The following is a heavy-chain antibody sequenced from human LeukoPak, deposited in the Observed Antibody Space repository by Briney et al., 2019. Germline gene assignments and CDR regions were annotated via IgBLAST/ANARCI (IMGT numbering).Heavy chain of an antibody. Sequence: ASVKVSCKASGYTFTSYYMHWVRQAPGQGLEWMGIINPSGGSTSYAQKFQGRVTMTRDTSTGTVYMELSSLRSEDTAVYYCARVSSGWYLGYWGQGTMVSVCS. J-gene: IGHJ4*02. D-gene: IGHD6-19*01. CDR1: GYTFTSYY. CDR3: ARVSSGWYLGY. V-gene: IGHV1-46*01. CDR2: INPSGGST.